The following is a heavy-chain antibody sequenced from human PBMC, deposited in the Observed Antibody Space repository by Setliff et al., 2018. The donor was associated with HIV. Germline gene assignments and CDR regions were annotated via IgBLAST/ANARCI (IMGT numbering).Heavy chain of an antibody. CDR1: GFTFNNAW. Sequence: PGGSLRLSCVASGFTFNNAWMNLVRQAPGKGLEWLGRIKKSSDGGKTDDSSPVKGRFTISRDDSKNTLYLQMNSLKIEDTAVYFCATDNGPSYSMDIWGQGTTVTVSS. V-gene: IGHV3-15*01. J-gene: IGHJ6*02. CDR2: IKKSSDGGKT. CDR3: ATDNGPSYSMDI. D-gene: IGHD2-21*01.